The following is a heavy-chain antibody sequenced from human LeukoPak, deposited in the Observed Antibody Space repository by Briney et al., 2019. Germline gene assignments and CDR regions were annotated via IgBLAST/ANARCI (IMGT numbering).Heavy chain of an antibody. CDR1: GYTFTSYG. V-gene: IGHV1-18*01. CDR2: ISAYNGNT. J-gene: IGHJ4*02. D-gene: IGHD3-3*01. CDR3: ARGRGFLEWLWTRPYYYFDY. Sequence: ASVKVSCKASGYTFTSYGISWVRQAPGQGLEWMGWISAYNGNTNYAQKLQGRVTMTTDTSTSTAYMELRSLRSDDTAVYYCARGRGFLEWLWTRPYYYFDYWGQGTLVTVSS.